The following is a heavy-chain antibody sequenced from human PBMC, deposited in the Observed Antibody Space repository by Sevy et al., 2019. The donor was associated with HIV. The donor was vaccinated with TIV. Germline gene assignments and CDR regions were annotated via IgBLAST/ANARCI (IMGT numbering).Heavy chain of an antibody. V-gene: IGHV4-39*01. CDR2: IYYSGST. CDR3: ARRVGIAVAGGDYFDY. D-gene: IGHD6-19*01. Sequence: SETLSLSCTVSGGSISSSNHYWGWIRQSPGKGLEWIGNIYYSGSTYYHPSLKSRVTISVDISKNQFSLKLSSVTAADTAVYYCARRVGIAVAGGDYFDYWGQGTLVTVSS. CDR1: GGSISSSNHY. J-gene: IGHJ4*02.